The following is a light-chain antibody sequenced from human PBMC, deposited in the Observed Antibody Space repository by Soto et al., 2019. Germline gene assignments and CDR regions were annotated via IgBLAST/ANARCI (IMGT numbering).Light chain of an antibody. CDR1: SSDDGSYNL. CDR3: CSYAGSRV. Sequence: QSVLTHPASVSGSPGQSITISCTGTSSDDGSYNLVSWYQQHPGTAPKLMIYEGSKRPSGVSNRFSGFKSGNTASLTVSGLQAEDEADYYCCSYAGSRVFGGGTKLTVL. V-gene: IGLV2-23*01. J-gene: IGLJ3*02. CDR2: EGS.